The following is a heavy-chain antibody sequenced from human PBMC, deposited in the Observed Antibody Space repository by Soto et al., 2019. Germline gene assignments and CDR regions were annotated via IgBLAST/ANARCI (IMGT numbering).Heavy chain of an antibody. CDR2: IYPGDSDT. CDR3: ARLSGYCSGGSCYQKWAFDY. J-gene: IGHJ4*02. Sequence: PGESLKISCKGSGYSFTSYWIGWVRQMPGKGLEWMGIIYPGDSDTRYSPSFQGQVTISADKSISTAYLQWSSLKASDTAMYYCARLSGYCSGGSCYQKWAFDYWGQGTLVTVSS. D-gene: IGHD2-15*01. V-gene: IGHV5-51*01. CDR1: GYSFTSYW.